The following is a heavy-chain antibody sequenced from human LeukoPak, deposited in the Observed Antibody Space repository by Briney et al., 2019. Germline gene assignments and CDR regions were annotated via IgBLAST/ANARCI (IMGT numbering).Heavy chain of an antibody. CDR2: IYTSGST. J-gene: IGHJ3*02. CDR3: ARTLHLYSSGWYETDAFDI. CDR1: GGSISSYY. D-gene: IGHD6-19*01. V-gene: IGHV4-4*07. Sequence: SETLSLTCTVSGGSISSYYWSWIRQPAGKGLEWIGRIYTSGSTNYNPSLKSRVTMSVDTSKNQFSLKLSSVTAADTAVYYCARTLHLYSSGWYETDAFDIWGQGTMVTVSS.